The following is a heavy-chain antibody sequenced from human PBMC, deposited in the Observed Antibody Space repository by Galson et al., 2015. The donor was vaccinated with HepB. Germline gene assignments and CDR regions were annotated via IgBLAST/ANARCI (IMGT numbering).Heavy chain of an antibody. D-gene: IGHD3-22*01. CDR1: GFTFSNAW. Sequence: SLRLSCAASGFTFSNAWMSWVRQAPGKGLEWVGRIKSRTDGGTTDYAAPVKGRFTISRDDSKNTLYLQMNSLKTEDTAVYYCTTSPYDSSGYYCYWGQGTLVTVSS. J-gene: IGHJ4*02. CDR2: IKSRTDGGTT. V-gene: IGHV3-15*01. CDR3: TTSPYDSSGYYCY.